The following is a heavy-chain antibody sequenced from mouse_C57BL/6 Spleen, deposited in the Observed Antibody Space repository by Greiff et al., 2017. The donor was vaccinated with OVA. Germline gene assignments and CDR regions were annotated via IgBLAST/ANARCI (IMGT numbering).Heavy chain of an antibody. CDR3: ARGNRYWYFDV. V-gene: IGHV1-50*01. Sequence: QVQLQQSGAELVKPGASVKLSCKASGYTFTSYWMQWVKQRPGQGLEWIGEIDPSDSYTNYNQKFKGKATLTVDTSSSTAYMQLSSLTSEDSAVYYCARGNRYWYFDVWGTGTTVTVSS. CDR2: IDPSDSYT. J-gene: IGHJ1*03. D-gene: IGHD6-1*01. CDR1: GYTFTSYW.